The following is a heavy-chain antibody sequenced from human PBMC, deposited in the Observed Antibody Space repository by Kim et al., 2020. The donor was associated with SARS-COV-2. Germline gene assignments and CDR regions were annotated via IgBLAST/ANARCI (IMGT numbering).Heavy chain of an antibody. CDR1: GYNFRDFW. J-gene: IGHJ6*02. CDR2: IYPGYSDT. V-gene: IGHV5-51*01. CDR3: TRLSCGAGMIFLKEHRQGRQGFDI. D-gene: IGHD3-16*01. Sequence: GESLKISCQGSGYNFRDFWIVWVRQIPGKGLEVMGIIYPGYSDTRYTPSFRGQVTIPADNSISTAYLHWSNLKASDSAIYYRTRLSCGAGMIFLKEHRQGRQGFDICGQSTTVTVSS.